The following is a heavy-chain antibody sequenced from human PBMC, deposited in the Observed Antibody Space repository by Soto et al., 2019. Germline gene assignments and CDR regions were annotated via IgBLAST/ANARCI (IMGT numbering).Heavy chain of an antibody. CDR1: GGTFSSYA. J-gene: IGHJ6*02. CDR2: IIPIFGTA. V-gene: IGHV1-69*12. CDR3: AKNPENYYYGMDV. Sequence: QVQLVQSGAEVKKPGSSVKVSCKASGGTFSSYAISWVRQAPGQGLEWMGGIIPIFGTADYAQKFQGRVTITADESTSTAYVELSSLRSEDTAMYYGAKNPENYYYGMDVWGQGTTVTVSS.